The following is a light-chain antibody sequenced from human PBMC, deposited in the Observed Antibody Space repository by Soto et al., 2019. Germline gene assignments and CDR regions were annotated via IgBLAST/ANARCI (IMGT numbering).Light chain of an antibody. CDR2: YVS. J-gene: IGLJ2*01. V-gene: IGLV2-14*03. CDR1: SSDVGGYNY. CDR3: SSYTSSSTVI. Sequence: QSALTQPASVSGSPGQSITISCTGTSSDVGGYNYVSWYQHHPGKAPKLIIYYVSNRPSGVSNRFPGSKSGNTASLTISGLQAEDETDYYCSSYTSSSTVIFGGGTKLTVL.